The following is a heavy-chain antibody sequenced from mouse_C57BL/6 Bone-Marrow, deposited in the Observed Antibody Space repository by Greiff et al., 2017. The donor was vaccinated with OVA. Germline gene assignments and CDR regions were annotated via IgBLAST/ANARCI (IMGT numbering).Heavy chain of an antibody. CDR3: ATPYYYGSSLYAMDY. J-gene: IGHJ4*01. V-gene: IGHV2-9-1*01. CDR2: IWTGGGT. Sequence: QVQLKESGPGLVAPSQSLSITCTVSGFSLTSYAISWVRQPPGKGLEWLGVIWTGGGTNYNSALKSRLSIRKDHSKSQVILKMNSLQTDDTARYDCATPYYYGSSLYAMDYWGQGTSVTVSS. CDR1: GFSLTSYA. D-gene: IGHD1-1*01.